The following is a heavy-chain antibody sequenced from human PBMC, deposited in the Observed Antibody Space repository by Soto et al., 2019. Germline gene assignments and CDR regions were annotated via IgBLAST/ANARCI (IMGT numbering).Heavy chain of an antibody. CDR1: GGTFSSYA. V-gene: IGHV1-69*01. D-gene: IGHD3-3*01. CDR2: IITIFGTA. CDR3: PGGITIFVVVSRPLYYCYGMDD. Sequence: QVQLVQSGAEVKKPGSSVKVSCKASGGTFSSYAISWVRQAPGQGLEWMGGIITIFGTANYAQKFQDRVTLTAEESTRTAYIELSSLRSEETDVYYCPGGITIFVVVSRPLYYCYGMDDWGQGTTVPVSS. J-gene: IGHJ6*02.